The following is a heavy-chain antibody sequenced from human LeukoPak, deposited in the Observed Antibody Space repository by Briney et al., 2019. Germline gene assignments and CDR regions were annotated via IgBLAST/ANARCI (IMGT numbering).Heavy chain of an antibody. D-gene: IGHD3-22*01. CDR3: AKAYGSSPYYQLPIYF. CDR1: GFTFSSDA. CDR2: IGGADGDGTT. Sequence: GGSLRLSCVASGFTFSSDAMTWVRQAPGKGPECVSAIGGADGDGTTYYADSVKGRFTVSRDNSKNTLYLQMNSLRADDTAIYYCAKAYGSSPYYQLPIYFWGQGTLVTVSP. V-gene: IGHV3-23*01. J-gene: IGHJ4*02.